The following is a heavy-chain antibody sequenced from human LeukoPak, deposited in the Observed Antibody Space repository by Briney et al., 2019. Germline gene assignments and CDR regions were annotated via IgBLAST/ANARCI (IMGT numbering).Heavy chain of an antibody. CDR3: ARNYGSGTSDP. V-gene: IGHV1-2*06. CDR2: INPNSGGS. CDR1: GYTFTDYY. D-gene: IGHD3-10*01. J-gene: IGHJ5*02. Sequence: ASVKVSCKASGYTFTDYYMHWVRQAPGQGLEWMGRINPNSGGSNYAQKLQGRVTMTTDTSTSTAYMELRSLRSDDTAVYYCARNYGSGTSDPWGQGTLVTVSS.